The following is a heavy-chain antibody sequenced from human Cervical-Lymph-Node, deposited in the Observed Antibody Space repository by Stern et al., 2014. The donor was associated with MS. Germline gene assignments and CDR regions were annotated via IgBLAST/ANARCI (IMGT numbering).Heavy chain of an antibody. CDR1: GFTFTASP. CDR3: ATFSGRLGGSFDY. V-gene: IGHV7-4-1*02. CDR2: IHTNKGKP. J-gene: IGHJ4*02. Sequence: VQLVESGPELMEPGGSLKVSCTASGFTFTASPMSWVRQAHGQGLEWMGRIHTNKGKPTYVVGFTGRVVFFSDTSAHPAYLQINSLKAEDTAVYYCATFSGRLGGSFDYWGQGTLLTVSS. D-gene: IGHD3-16*01.